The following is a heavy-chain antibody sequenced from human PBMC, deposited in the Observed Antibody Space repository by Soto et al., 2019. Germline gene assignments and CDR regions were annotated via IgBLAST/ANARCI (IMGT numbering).Heavy chain of an antibody. CDR1: EYTFTSYY. CDR3: ATMGSSGYDRSLAY. CDR2: ISPGNGGT. J-gene: IGHJ4*02. Sequence: GDSVKVSCKGSEYTFTSYYIHWVRQAPGQGLEWMGRISPGNGGTSYAQKFQGRVTMTRDASISTAYMELSSLRSDDAAVYYCATMGSSGYDRSLAYWGQGPLVTVST. D-gene: IGHD5-12*01. V-gene: IGHV1-2*02.